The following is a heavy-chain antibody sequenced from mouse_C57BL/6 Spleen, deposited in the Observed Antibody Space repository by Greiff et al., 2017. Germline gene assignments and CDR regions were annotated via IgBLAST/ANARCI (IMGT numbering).Heavy chain of an antibody. D-gene: IGHD2-1*01. CDR3: ARTYGNYVDFAY. CDR1: GYTFTSYW. V-gene: IGHV1-64*01. Sequence: QVQLQQPGAELVKPGASVKLSCKASGYTFTSYWMHWVKQRPGQGLEWIGMIHPNSGSTNYNEKFKSKATLTVDKSSSTAYMQLSSRTSEDSAVYYCARTYGNYVDFAYWGQGTLVTVSA. CDR2: IHPNSGST. J-gene: IGHJ3*01.